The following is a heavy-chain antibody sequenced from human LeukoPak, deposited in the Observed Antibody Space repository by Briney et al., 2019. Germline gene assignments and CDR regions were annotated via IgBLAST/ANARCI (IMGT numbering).Heavy chain of an antibody. J-gene: IGHJ4*02. Sequence: ASVKVSCKVSGYTLTELSMHWVRQAPGKGLEWMGGFDPEDGETIYAQKFQGRVTTTEDTSTDTAYMELSSLRSEDTAVYYCATLPDRDGDYWGQGTLVTVSS. D-gene: IGHD5-24*01. CDR3: ATLPDRDGDY. V-gene: IGHV1-24*01. CDR2: FDPEDGET. CDR1: GYTLTELS.